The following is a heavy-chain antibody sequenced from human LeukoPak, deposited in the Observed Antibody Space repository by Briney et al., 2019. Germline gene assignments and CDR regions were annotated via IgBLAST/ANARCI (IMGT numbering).Heavy chain of an antibody. Sequence: SETLSLTCTVSGGSISSYYWSWIRQPPGKGLEWIGYNYTSGSTNYYPSLKSRVTISVDTSKNQFSLKLSSVTAADTAVYYCARSVGAAAGNYYYYYYMDVWGKGTTVTVSS. J-gene: IGHJ6*03. CDR2: NYTSGST. V-gene: IGHV4-4*09. D-gene: IGHD6-13*01. CDR3: ARSVGAAAGNYYYYYYMDV. CDR1: GGSISSYY.